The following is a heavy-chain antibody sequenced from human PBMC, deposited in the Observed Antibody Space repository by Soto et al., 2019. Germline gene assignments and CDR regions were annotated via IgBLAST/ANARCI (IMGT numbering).Heavy chain of an antibody. Sequence: EVQLVESGGGLVQPGGSLRLSCAASGFTFSSYWMHWVRQAPGKGLEWVSRIKYDGSSTSYADSVKGRATISRDNAENTVNLQMNSLTAEDTAVYYCARGIKNYYGSDVWGQGTTVTVSS. D-gene: IGHD2-15*01. CDR2: IKYDGSST. V-gene: IGHV3-74*01. J-gene: IGHJ6*02. CDR3: ARGIKNYYGSDV. CDR1: GFTFSSYW.